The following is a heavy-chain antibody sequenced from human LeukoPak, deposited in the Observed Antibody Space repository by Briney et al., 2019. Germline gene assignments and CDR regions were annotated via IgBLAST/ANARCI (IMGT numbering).Heavy chain of an antibody. CDR2: IIPILGTA. CDR3: ARWRVSTGGFDY. CDR1: GGTFSSYA. Sequence: ASVKVSCKASGGTFSSYAISWVRQAPGQGLEWMGGIIPILGTANYAQKFQGRVTITADKSTSTAYMELSSLRSEDTAVYYCARWRVSTGGFDYWGHGTQITVSS. J-gene: IGHJ4*01. V-gene: IGHV1-69*10. D-gene: IGHD4-17*01.